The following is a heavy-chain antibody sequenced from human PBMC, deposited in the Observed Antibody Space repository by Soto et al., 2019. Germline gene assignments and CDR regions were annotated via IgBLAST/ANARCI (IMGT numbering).Heavy chain of an antibody. J-gene: IGHJ4*02. D-gene: IGHD6-19*01. CDR2: ISTSSSYI. V-gene: IGHV3-21*01. CDR3: ARGGSGRYEDVDY. CDR1: GCTFSSYS. Sequence: EVQLVESGGGLVKPGGSLRLSCAASGCTFSSYSMNWVRQAPGKGLEWVSSISTSSSYIHYADSVKGRFTISRDNAKNSMYLQMNSLRAEDTAVYYCARGGSGRYEDVDYWGQGTLVTVSS.